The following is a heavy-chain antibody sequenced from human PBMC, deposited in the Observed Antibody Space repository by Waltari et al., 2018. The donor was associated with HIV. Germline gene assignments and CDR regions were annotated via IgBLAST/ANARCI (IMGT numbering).Heavy chain of an antibody. J-gene: IGHJ2*01. CDR1: GYTFTGYY. Sequence: QVQLVQSGTEVKKPGASVKVSCKAFGYTFTGYYMHWVRPAPGQGLEWMGWINPNSGGTKYAQKFQGRVTVTRDTSISTAYMELSRLRSDDTAVYYCTRDAASSGYWYFDLWGRGTLVTVSS. V-gene: IGHV1-2*02. D-gene: IGHD3-10*01. CDR3: TRDAASSGYWYFDL. CDR2: INPNSGGT.